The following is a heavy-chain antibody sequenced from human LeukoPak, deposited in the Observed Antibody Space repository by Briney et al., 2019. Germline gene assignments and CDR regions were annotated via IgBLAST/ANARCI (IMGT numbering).Heavy chain of an antibody. Sequence: PGGSLRLSCAASGFTFSDYGIHWVRQAPGKGLEFVSSISGSGSATYYGDSVKGRFTISRDNSKNRVYLQMNSLTAEDTAVYHCAKDEGYSSGGPSYFDYWGQGILVTVSS. J-gene: IGHJ4*02. D-gene: IGHD6-19*01. CDR1: GFTFSDYG. CDR2: ISGSGSAT. V-gene: IGHV3-23*01. CDR3: AKDEGYSSGGPSYFDY.